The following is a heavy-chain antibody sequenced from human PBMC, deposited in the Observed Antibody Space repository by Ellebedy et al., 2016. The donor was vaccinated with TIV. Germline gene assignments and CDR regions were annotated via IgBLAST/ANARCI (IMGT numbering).Heavy chain of an antibody. J-gene: IGHJ6*02. CDR3: ARVPSFYDILTGYPYGMDV. CDR2: ISAYNGYSGNT. Sequence: AASVKVSCKASGYTFTSFGISWVRQAPGQGLEWMGWISAYNGYSGNTNYAQKLQGRVTMTTDTSTSTAYMELRSLRSDDTAVYYCARVPSFYDILTGYPYGMDVWGQGTTVTVSS. CDR1: GYTFTSFG. V-gene: IGHV1-18*01. D-gene: IGHD3-9*01.